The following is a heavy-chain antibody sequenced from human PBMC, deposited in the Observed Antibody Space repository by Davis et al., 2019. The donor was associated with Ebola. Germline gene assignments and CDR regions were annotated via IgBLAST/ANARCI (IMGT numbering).Heavy chain of an antibody. CDR1: GFTFSSYG. J-gene: IGHJ5*02. CDR3: ARAAAAAGIRRWPFDP. CDR2: IWYDGSNK. V-gene: IGHV3-33*01. Sequence: PGGSLRLSCAASGFTFSSYGMHWVRQAPGKGLEWVAVIWYDGSNKYYADSVKGRFTISRDNSKNTLYLQMNSLRAEDTAVYYCARAAAAAGIRRWPFDPWGQGTLVTVSS. D-gene: IGHD6-13*01.